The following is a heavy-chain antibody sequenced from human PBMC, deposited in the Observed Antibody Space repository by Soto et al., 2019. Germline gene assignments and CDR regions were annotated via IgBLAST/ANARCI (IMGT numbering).Heavy chain of an antibody. D-gene: IGHD6-13*01. J-gene: IGHJ4*02. Sequence: EVQLVQSGAEVKKPGESLKISCKAFRYSFTDYWIGWVRQMPGKGLEWMGFIYPGDSDTRYSPSFQGQVTISADKSISTAYMQWSSLKASDSDIYLCASHTNSWYYFDHWGQGTVVTVSS. CDR3: ASHTNSWYYFDH. CDR2: IYPGDSDT. CDR1: RYSFTDYW. V-gene: IGHV5-51*01.